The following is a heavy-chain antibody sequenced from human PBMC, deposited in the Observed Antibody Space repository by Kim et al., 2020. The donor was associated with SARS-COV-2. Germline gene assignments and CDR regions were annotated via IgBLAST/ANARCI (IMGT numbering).Heavy chain of an antibody. CDR1: GFTFSSYS. V-gene: IGHV3-21*01. D-gene: IGHD3-10*01. CDR3: ARRAAYGSGSPDYYYYYMDV. J-gene: IGHJ6*03. Sequence: GGSLRLSCAASGFTFSSYSMNWVRQAPGKGLEWVSSISSSSSYIYYADSVKGRFTISRDNAKNSLYLQMNSLRAEDTAVYYCARRAAYGSGSPDYYYYYMDVWGKGTTVTVSS. CDR2: ISSSSSYI.